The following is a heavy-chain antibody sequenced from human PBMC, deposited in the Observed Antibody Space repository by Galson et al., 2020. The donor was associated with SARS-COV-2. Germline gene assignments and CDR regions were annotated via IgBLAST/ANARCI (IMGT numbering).Heavy chain of an antibody. J-gene: IGHJ4*02. D-gene: IGHD1-26*01. Sequence: ASVKVSCKASGYTFNRYGISWVRQAPGQGLEWLGWISCHNGNTNYPQKFQGRVTMTTDKWTNTVYMELMSLRSDDTAVYYCAREEDPTDFNPYFDYWGQGTQVTVSS. CDR2: ISCHNGNT. CDR3: AREEDPTDFNPYFDY. CDR1: GYTFNRYG. V-gene: IGHV1-18*04.